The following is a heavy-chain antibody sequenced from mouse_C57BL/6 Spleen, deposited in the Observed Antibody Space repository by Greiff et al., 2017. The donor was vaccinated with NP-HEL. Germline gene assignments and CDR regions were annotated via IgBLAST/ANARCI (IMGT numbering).Heavy chain of an antibody. CDR3: ARTGFQAWFAY. CDR2: INPSTGGT. J-gene: IGHJ3*01. CDR1: GYSFTGYY. V-gene: IGHV1-42*01. Sequence: VQLQQPGPELVKPGASVKISCKASGYSFTGYYMNWVKQSPEKSLEWIGEINPSTGGTTYNQKFKAKATLTVDKSSSTAYMQLKSLTSEDSAVYYCARTGFQAWFAYWGQGTLVTVSA.